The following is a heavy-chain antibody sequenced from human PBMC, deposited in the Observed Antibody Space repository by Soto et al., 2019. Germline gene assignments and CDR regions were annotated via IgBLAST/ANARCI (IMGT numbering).Heavy chain of an antibody. CDR1: GGSFSGYY. J-gene: IGHJ4*02. V-gene: IGHV4-34*01. CDR2: INHSGST. D-gene: IGHD3-3*01. Sequence: KTSETLSLTCAVYGGSFSGYYWSWIRQPPGKGLEWIGEINHSGSTNYNPSLKSRVTISVDTSKNQFSLKLSSVTAADTAVYYCARAMYYDLWSGYGRHLDYWGQGTLVTVS. CDR3: ARAMYYDLWSGYGRHLDY.